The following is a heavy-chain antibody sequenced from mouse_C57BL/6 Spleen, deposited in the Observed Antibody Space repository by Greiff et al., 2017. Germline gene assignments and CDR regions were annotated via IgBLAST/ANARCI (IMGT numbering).Heavy chain of an antibody. V-gene: IGHV1-76*01. CDR2: IYPGSGNT. Sequence: VQLQQSGAELVRPGASVKLSCKASGYTFTDYYINWVKQRPGQGLEWIARIYPGSGNTYYNEKFKGKATLTAEKSSSTAYMQLSSLTSEDSAVYFCARRYDYDVGDAMDYWGQGTSVTVSS. D-gene: IGHD2-4*01. J-gene: IGHJ4*01. CDR1: GYTFTDYY. CDR3: ARRYDYDVGDAMDY.